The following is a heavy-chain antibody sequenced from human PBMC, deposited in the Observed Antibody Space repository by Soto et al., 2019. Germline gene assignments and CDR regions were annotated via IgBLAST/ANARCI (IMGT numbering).Heavy chain of an antibody. Sequence: PSETLSLTCTVSGGSVSSGSYYWSWIRQPPGKGLEWIGYIYYSGSTNYNPSLKSRVTISVDTSKNQFSLKLSSVTAADTAVYYCARDDSSYTNWFAPWGQGTLVTVSS. V-gene: IGHV4-61*01. J-gene: IGHJ5*02. CDR1: GGSVSSGSYY. D-gene: IGHD6-6*01. CDR3: ARDDSSYTNWFAP. CDR2: IYYSGST.